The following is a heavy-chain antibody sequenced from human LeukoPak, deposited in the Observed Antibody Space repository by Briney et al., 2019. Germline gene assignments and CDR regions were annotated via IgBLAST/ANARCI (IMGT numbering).Heavy chain of an antibody. J-gene: IGHJ4*02. Sequence: GGSLRLSCTASKFTFSHYGMQWVRQAPGKGLEWVAVISSDGSIKVYADSVKGRFSISRDNAKNTLYLQMNSLRAEDTAVYYCGRDLGGRSGYWGQGTLVTVSS. CDR1: KFTFSHYG. V-gene: IGHV3-30*03. CDR3: GRDLGGRSGY. CDR2: ISSDGSIK. D-gene: IGHD1-26*01.